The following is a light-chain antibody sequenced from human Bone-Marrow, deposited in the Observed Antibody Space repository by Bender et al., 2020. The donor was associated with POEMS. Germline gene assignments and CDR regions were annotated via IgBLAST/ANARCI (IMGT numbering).Light chain of an antibody. CDR1: SSDVGGYNY. J-gene: IGLJ2*01. V-gene: IGLV2-11*01. CDR3: CSYAGNNKGV. CDR2: DVS. Sequence: QSALTQPRSVSGSPGQSVTISCTGTSSDVGGYNYVSWYQQYPGKAPKLMIYDVSNRPSGVSTRFSGSKSGNTASLTISGLQAEDEADYYCCSYAGNNKGVFGGGTKLTVL.